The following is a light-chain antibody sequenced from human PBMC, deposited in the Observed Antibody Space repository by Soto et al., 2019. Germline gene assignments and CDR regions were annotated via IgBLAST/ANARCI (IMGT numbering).Light chain of an antibody. CDR1: SSNIGRST. CDR2: DNN. J-gene: IGLJ1*01. Sequence: QSVLTQPPSASGPPGQRIIISCSGSSSNIGRSTVTWYQQLPGTAPTLLIYDNNQRPSGVPDRFSASKSGISASLAISGLQTDDEADYYCAAWDDSLNGFYVFGTGTKLTDL. V-gene: IGLV1-44*01. CDR3: AAWDDSLNGFYV.